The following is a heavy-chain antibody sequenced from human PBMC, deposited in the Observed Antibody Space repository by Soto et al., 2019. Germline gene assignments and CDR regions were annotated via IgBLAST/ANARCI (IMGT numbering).Heavy chain of an antibody. Sequence: SVKVSCKASGGTFSSYAISWVRQAPGQGLEWMGGIIPIFGTANYAQKFQGRVTITADKSTSTAYMELSSLRSEDTAVYYCARGTGGNSVFYYYGMGVWGQGTTVTVSS. CDR1: GGTFSSYA. J-gene: IGHJ6*02. V-gene: IGHV1-69*06. CDR3: ARGTGGNSVFYYYGMGV. D-gene: IGHD2-21*02. CDR2: IIPIFGTA.